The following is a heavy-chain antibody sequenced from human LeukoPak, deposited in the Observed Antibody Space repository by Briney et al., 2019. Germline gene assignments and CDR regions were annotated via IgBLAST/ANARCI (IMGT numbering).Heavy chain of an antibody. CDR2: IKQDGTEK. CDR1: GVTFSNYW. Sequence: PGGSLRLSCEASGVTFSNYWMSWVRQAPGMGPEWLANIKQDGTEKFYMASVRGRFIISRDNAKSSLYWQMNSLRVEDTAVYYCARDCGGGAPCFDSWGQGTLVTVSS. D-gene: IGHD3-16*01. V-gene: IGHV3-7*03. J-gene: IGHJ4*02. CDR3: ARDCGGGAPCFDS.